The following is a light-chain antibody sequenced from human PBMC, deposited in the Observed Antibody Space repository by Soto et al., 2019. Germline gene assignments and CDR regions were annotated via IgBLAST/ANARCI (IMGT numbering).Light chain of an antibody. CDR3: QQFNSYPET. Sequence: DIQMTQYPSILSASVGDTVTITCRASQTINIWFAWYQQKPGMAPKLLISKASTLEGGVPSRFSGSGSGTEFTLTISSLQPDDFATYYCQQFNSYPETFGQGTKVDIK. J-gene: IGKJ1*01. CDR2: KAS. V-gene: IGKV1-5*03. CDR1: QTINIW.